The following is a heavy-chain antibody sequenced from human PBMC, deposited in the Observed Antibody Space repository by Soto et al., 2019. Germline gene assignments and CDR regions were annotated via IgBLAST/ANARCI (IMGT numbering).Heavy chain of an antibody. CDR2: INAGNGNT. CDR1: GYTFTSYA. D-gene: IGHD7-27*01. Sequence: ASVKVSCKASGYTFTSYAMHWVRQAPGQRLEWMGWINAGNGNTKYSQKFQGRVTITRDTSASPAYMELNSLRSEDTALYYCAREGRANGGSAFRSGAFDIWGQGTMVTVSS. CDR3: AREGRANGGSAFRSGAFDI. V-gene: IGHV1-3*01. J-gene: IGHJ3*02.